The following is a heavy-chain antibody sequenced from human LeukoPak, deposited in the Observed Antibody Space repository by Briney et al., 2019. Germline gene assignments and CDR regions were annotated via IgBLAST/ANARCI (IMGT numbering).Heavy chain of an antibody. CDR1: GFTFTTYW. D-gene: IGHD4-11*01. CDR2: INSDGNAT. CDR3: VRGATTVTGNYFYYYMDV. J-gene: IGHJ6*03. V-gene: IGHV3-74*01. Sequence: TGGSLRLSCAASGFTFTTYWMHWVRQAPGKGLVWVSRINSDGNATGYADSVKGRFTISRDNAKNTLYLQMNSLRADDTALYYCVRGATTVTGNYFYYYMDVWGKGTTVTV.